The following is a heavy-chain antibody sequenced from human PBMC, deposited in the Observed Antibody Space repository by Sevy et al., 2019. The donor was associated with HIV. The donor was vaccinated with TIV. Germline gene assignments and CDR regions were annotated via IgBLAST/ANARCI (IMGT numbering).Heavy chain of an antibody. Sequence: ASVKVSCKASGGTFSSYAISWVRQAPGQGLEWMGGIIPIFGTANYAQKFQGRVTITADKSTSTAYMGLSSLRSEDTAVYYCARDRSGSIFDYWGQGTLVTVSS. D-gene: IGHD1-26*01. CDR3: ARDRSGSIFDY. CDR2: IIPIFGTA. V-gene: IGHV1-69*06. CDR1: GGTFSSYA. J-gene: IGHJ4*02.